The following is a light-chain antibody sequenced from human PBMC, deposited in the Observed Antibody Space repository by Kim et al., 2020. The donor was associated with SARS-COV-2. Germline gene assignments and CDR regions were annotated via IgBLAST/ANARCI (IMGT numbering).Light chain of an antibody. CDR2: GAS. CDR1: QSITSD. V-gene: IGKV3-15*01. J-gene: IGKJ1*01. CDR3: QHYNTWPGT. Sequence: SAGERATLSCRASQSITSDLAWYQQKPGQAPRLLIYGASNRATGIPDRFSGSGSGTEFTLTISRLQPEDFAVYYCQHYNTWPGTFGQGTKVDIK.